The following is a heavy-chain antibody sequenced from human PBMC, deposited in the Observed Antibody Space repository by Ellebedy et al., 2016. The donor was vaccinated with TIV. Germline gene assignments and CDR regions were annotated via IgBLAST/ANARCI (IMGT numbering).Heavy chain of an antibody. CDR1: GYTFTSYA. V-gene: IGHV1-3*01. CDR2: INAGNGNT. Sequence: ASVKVSXKASGYTFTSYAMHWVRQAPGQRLEWMGWINAGNGNTKYSQKFQGRVTITRDTSASTAYMELSSLRSDDTAVYYCAREHGYCSSTSCYHYYGMDVWGQGTTVTVSS. CDR3: AREHGYCSSTSCYHYYGMDV. D-gene: IGHD2-2*01. J-gene: IGHJ6*02.